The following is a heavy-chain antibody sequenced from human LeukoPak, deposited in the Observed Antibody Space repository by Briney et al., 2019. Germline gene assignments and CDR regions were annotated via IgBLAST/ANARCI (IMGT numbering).Heavy chain of an antibody. D-gene: IGHD2-2*01. J-gene: IGHJ4*02. CDR1: GFTFSSYW. V-gene: IGHV3-7*01. CDR3: ARERAGVCGSSTSCYDRYFDY. Sequence: PGGSLRLSCAASGFTFSSYWMSWVRQAPGKGLEWVANIKQDGSEKYYVDSVKGRFTISRDNSKNTLYLQMNSLRAEDTAVYYCARERAGVCGSSTSCYDRYFDYWGQGTLVTVSS. CDR2: IKQDGSEK.